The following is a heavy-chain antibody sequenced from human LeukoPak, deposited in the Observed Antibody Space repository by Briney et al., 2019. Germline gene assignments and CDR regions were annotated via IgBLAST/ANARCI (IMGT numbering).Heavy chain of an antibody. D-gene: IGHD3-10*01. CDR2: ISSSSSYI. CDR1: GFTFSSYS. V-gene: IGHV3-21*01. Sequence: GGSLRLSCAASGFTFSSYSMTWVRQAPGKGLEWVSSISSSSSYIYYADSVKGRFTISRDNAKNSLYLQMNSLRAEDTAVYYCATSIGRWFGELSGAFDIWGQGTMVTVSS. J-gene: IGHJ3*02. CDR3: ATSIGRWFGELSGAFDI.